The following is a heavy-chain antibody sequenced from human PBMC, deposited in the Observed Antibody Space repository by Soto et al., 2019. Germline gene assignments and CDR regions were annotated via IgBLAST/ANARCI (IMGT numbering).Heavy chain of an antibody. J-gene: IGHJ4*02. Sequence: QVQLVQSGAEVKKPGASVKVSCKASGYTFTGYYMHWVRQAPGQGLEWMGWINPNSGGTNYAQKFQGWVTMTRDTSISTAYMERSRLRDDDTAVYYCARGSGGITIFGVVKASFDYWGQGTLVTVSS. D-gene: IGHD3-3*01. CDR1: GYTFTGYY. CDR2: INPNSGGT. V-gene: IGHV1-2*04. CDR3: ARGSGGITIFGVVKASFDY.